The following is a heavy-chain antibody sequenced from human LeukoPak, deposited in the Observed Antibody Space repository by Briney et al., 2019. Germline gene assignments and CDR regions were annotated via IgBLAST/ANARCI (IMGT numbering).Heavy chain of an antibody. J-gene: IGHJ5*02. CDR3: ARDSGESGAPVSFNWFDP. Sequence: SETLSLTCTVSGGSISSHYWSWIRQPPGKGLEWIGYTHYSGSNCNPSLKSRVTMSVDTSKNQFSLKLSSLIAADTAVYYCARDSGESGAPVSFNWFDPWGQGTLVSVSS. CDR2: THYSGS. CDR1: GGSISSHY. V-gene: IGHV4-59*11. D-gene: IGHD3-10*01.